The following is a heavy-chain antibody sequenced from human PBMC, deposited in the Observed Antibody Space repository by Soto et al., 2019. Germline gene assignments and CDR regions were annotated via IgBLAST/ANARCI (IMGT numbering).Heavy chain of an antibody. D-gene: IGHD4-17*01. J-gene: IGHJ6*03. CDR2: IYYSGST. V-gene: IGHV4-59*01. Sequence: SETLSLTCTVSGGSISSYYWSWIRQPPGKGLEWIGYIYYSGSTNYNPSLKSRVTISVDTSKNQFSLKLSSVTAADTAVYYCARGNDYGDSRAYYYYMDVWGKGTTVTVSS. CDR3: ARGNDYGDSRAYYYYMDV. CDR1: GGSISSYY.